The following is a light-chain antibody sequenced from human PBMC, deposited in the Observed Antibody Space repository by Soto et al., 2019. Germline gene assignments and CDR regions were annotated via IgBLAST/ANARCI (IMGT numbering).Light chain of an antibody. CDR2: RTS. J-gene: IGKJ1*01. V-gene: IGKV1-5*03. Sequence: DIQMTQSPSTLSESVGDRVIITCRASQSISNRLAWYQQSPGKAPKLLIYRTSSLESGVPSRFSGSGSGTEFPLTISSLQPDAVATYFCQKYSGAPVFGQGTKVEIK. CDR1: QSISNR. CDR3: QKYSGAPV.